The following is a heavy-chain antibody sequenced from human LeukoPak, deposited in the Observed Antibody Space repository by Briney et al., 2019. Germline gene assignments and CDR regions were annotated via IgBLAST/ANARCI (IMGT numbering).Heavy chain of an antibody. CDR2: IYTSGST. Sequence: SETLSLTCTVSGGSISSGSYYWRWIRQPAGKGLEWIGRIYTSGSTNYNPSLKSRVTISVDTSKNQFSLKLSSVTAADTAVYYCARVGRLHRYNYYYYMDVWGKGTTVTVSS. J-gene: IGHJ6*03. V-gene: IGHV4-61*02. D-gene: IGHD4-11*01. CDR3: ARVGRLHRYNYYYYMDV. CDR1: GGSISSGSYY.